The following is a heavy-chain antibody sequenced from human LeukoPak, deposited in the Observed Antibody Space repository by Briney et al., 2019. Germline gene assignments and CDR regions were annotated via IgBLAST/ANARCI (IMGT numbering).Heavy chain of an antibody. Sequence: GGSLRLSCAASGFTFSTYCMHWVRHAPGKGPMWVSRICPDGTVTNYADSVKARFIISRDNARNTVYLQMNNLRVEDTAVYYCVRDFRSADYWGQGTLVTVSS. V-gene: IGHV3-74*01. J-gene: IGHJ4*02. CDR3: VRDFRSADY. CDR1: GFTFSTYC. CDR2: ICPDGTVT.